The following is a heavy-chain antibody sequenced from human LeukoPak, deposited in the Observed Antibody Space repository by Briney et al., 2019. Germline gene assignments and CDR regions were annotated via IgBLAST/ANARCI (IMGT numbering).Heavy chain of an antibody. Sequence: SETLSLTCAVYGGSFSGYYWSWIRQPPGKGLEWIGEINHSGSTNYNPSLKSRVTISVDTSKNQFSLKLSSVTAADTAVYYCARHPSGYYYFDYWGQGTLVTVSS. D-gene: IGHD3-22*01. CDR2: INHSGST. CDR3: ARHPSGYYYFDY. J-gene: IGHJ4*02. CDR1: GGSFSGYY. V-gene: IGHV4-34*01.